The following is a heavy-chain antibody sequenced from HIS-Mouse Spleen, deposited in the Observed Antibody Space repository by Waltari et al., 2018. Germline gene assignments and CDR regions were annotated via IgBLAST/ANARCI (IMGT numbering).Heavy chain of an antibody. Sequence: EVQLLESGGGLVQPGGSLRLSCAAAAFTLRSYWMSCVCQASEKGLEWVANRKEVGSETYYVDSVKGRFNISIDNAKNLLYLQMNSLRGEDTAVYYCARDLGSGDDAFDIWGQGTMVTVSS. J-gene: IGHJ3*02. D-gene: IGHD7-27*01. CDR1: AFTLRSYW. CDR2: RKEVGSET. CDR3: ARDLGSGDDAFDI. V-gene: IGHV3-7*01.